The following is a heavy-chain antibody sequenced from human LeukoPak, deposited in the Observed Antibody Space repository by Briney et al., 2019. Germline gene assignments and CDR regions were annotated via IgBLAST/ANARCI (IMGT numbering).Heavy chain of an antibody. CDR3: AKPAGLSLSGAFDI. Sequence: GGSLRLSCAASGFTFSSYGMHWVRQAPGKGLEWVAVIWYDGSNKYYADSVKGRFTISRDNSKNTLYLQMNSLRAEDTAVYYCAKPAGLSLSGAFDIWGQGTMVTVSS. CDR2: IWYDGSNK. V-gene: IGHV3-33*06. CDR1: GFTFSSYG. J-gene: IGHJ3*02. D-gene: IGHD1-26*01.